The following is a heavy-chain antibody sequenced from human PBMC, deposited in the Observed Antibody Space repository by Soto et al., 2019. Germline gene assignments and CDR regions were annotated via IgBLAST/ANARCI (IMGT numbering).Heavy chain of an antibody. CDR3: ARSSLIAAAGTNWYFDL. J-gene: IGHJ2*01. D-gene: IGHD6-13*01. V-gene: IGHV1-69*01. Sequence: QVQLVQSGAEVKKPGSSVKVSCKASGGTFSSYAISWVRKAPGQGLEWMGGIIPIFGTANYAQKFQGRVTITADESTSTAYMELSSLRSEDTAVYYCARSSLIAAAGTNWYFDLWGRGTLVTVSS. CDR1: GGTFSSYA. CDR2: IIPIFGTA.